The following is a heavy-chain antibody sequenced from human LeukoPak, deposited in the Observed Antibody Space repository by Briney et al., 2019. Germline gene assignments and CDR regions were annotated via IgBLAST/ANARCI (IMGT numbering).Heavy chain of an antibody. CDR1: GXSISSGGYY. D-gene: IGHD3-9*01. J-gene: IGHJ5*02. V-gene: IGHV4-31*03. Sequence: SETLSLTCTVSGXSISSGGYYWSWIRQHPGKGLEWIGYIYYSGSTYYNPSLKSRVTISVDTSKNQFSLKLSSVTAADTAVYYCAREGGEYYDILTGLPGNWFDPWGQGTLVTVSS. CDR3: AREGGEYYDILTGLPGNWFDP. CDR2: IYYSGST.